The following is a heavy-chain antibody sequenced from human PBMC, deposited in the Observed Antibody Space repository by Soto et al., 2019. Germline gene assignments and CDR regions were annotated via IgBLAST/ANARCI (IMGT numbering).Heavy chain of an antibody. Sequence: EVQLVESGGGLVKPGGSLRLSCAASRFTLSSYSMNWVRQAPGKGLEWVSSISSSSSYIYYADSVKGRFTISRDNAKNSLYLQMNSLRAEDTAVYYCARDWGGEGTFDYWGQGTLVTVSS. CDR3: ARDWGGEGTFDY. D-gene: IGHD3-16*01. CDR1: RFTLSSYS. CDR2: ISSSSSYI. V-gene: IGHV3-21*01. J-gene: IGHJ4*02.